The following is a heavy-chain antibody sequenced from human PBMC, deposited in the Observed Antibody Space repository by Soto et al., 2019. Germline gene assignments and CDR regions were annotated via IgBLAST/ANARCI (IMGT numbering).Heavy chain of an antibody. CDR1: GFTFSIYG. Sequence: PGGSLRLSCAASGFTFSIYGMHWVRQAQGKGLEWVAVISYDGSNKYYADSVKGRFTISRDNSKNTLYLQMNSLRAEDTAVYYCAKDQPAYNWNWKDFDYWGQGTLVTVSS. D-gene: IGHD1-7*01. J-gene: IGHJ4*02. V-gene: IGHV3-30*18. CDR2: ISYDGSNK. CDR3: AKDQPAYNWNWKDFDY.